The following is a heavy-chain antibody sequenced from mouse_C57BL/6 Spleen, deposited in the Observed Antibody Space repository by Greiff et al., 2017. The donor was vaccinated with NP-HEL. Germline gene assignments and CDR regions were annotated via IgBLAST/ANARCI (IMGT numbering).Heavy chain of an antibody. D-gene: IGHD2-10*02. CDR3: ARGEYGLAY. V-gene: IGHV3-6*01. Sequence: LVESGPGLVKPSQSLSLTCSVTGYSITSGYYWNWIRQFPGNKLEWMGYISYDGSNNYNPSLKNRISITRDTSKNQFFLKLNSVTTEDTATYYCARGEYGLAYWGQGTLVTVSA. CDR1: GYSITSGYY. J-gene: IGHJ3*01. CDR2: ISYDGSN.